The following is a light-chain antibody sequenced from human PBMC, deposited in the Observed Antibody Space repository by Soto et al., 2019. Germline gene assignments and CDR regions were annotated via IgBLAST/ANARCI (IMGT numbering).Light chain of an antibody. CDR2: GAS. Sequence: EIVMTQSPVTLSLSPGEKATLSCRASQHIRTDLAWYQQRPGQAPRLLIYGASARATGIPARFSGSGSGTEFTLAINSLQSEDFAVYYCQQYTAWPPWTFGQGTKVDIK. V-gene: IGKV3-15*01. J-gene: IGKJ1*01. CDR1: QHIRTD. CDR3: QQYTAWPPWT.